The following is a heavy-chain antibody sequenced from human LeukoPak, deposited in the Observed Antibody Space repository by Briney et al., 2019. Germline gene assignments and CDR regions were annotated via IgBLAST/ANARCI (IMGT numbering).Heavy chain of an antibody. J-gene: IGHJ4*02. CDR3: ARHLNYYDSGSYSDY. CDR2: IYYSGST. Sequence: SETLSLTCTVSGGSISNYYWSWIRQPPGKGLEWIGYIYYSGSTNYNPSLKSRVTISVDTSKNQFSLKLSSVTAADTAVYYCARHLNYYDSGSYSDYWGQGTLVTVSS. V-gene: IGHV4-59*08. D-gene: IGHD3-10*01. CDR1: GGSISNYY.